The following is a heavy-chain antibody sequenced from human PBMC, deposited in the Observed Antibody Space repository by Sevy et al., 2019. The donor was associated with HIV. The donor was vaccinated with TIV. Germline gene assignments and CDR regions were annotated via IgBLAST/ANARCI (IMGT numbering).Heavy chain of an antibody. D-gene: IGHD6-13*01. CDR1: GFTFSSSS. CDR2: IRQGGSEE. J-gene: IGHJ4*02. Sequence: GGSPRLSCAASGFTFSSSSMTWVRQAPGKGLEWVATIRQGGSEEYYVDSVKGRFTISRDNAKNSLYLQMNSLSAADTAVYFCARFVSLGYWGQGTLVTVSS. CDR3: ARFVSLGY. V-gene: IGHV3-7*01.